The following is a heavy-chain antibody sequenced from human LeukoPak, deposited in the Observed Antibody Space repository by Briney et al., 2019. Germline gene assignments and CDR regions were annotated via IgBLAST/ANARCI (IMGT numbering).Heavy chain of an antibody. J-gene: IGHJ4*02. V-gene: IGHV4-30-2*01. CDR1: GGSINSGGYS. Sequence: PSQTLSLTCAVSGGSINSGGYSWSWIRQPPGKGLEWIGYIYHSGSTYYNPSLKSRVTISVDRSKNQFSLNLTSVTAADTAVYYCARGWPAPFDYWGQGTLVTVSS. CDR2: IYHSGST. CDR3: ARGWPAPFDY. D-gene: IGHD6-13*01.